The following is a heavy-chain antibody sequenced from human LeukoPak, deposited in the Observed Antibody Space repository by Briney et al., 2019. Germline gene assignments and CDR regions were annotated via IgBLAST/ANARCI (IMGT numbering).Heavy chain of an antibody. J-gene: IGHJ3*02. CDR2: IVVGSGNT. V-gene: IGHV1-58*01. CDR1: GFTFTSTA. CDR3: ARVLLPRSVYDSSGDDAFDI. Sequence: GTSVKVSCKASGFTFTSTAVQWVRQARGQRLEWIGWIVVGSGNTNYAQNFQGRVTITRDISTSTAYMELSSLRSEDTAVYYCARVLLPRSVYDSSGDDAFDIWGQGTMVTVSS. D-gene: IGHD3-22*01.